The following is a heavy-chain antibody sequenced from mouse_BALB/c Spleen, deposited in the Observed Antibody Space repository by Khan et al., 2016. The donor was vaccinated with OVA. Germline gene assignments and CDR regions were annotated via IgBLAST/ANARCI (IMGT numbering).Heavy chain of an antibody. Sequence: QVQLQQSGAELVRPGASVKLSCKASGYTFTSYWMNWVRQRPGQGLDWIGKINPSDSETHYNQMFKEKATLTVDKSSGTAYMQLSSLTSEDSAVYYCARREKYGYDPSWFAYWGQGTLVTVSA. V-gene: IGHV1-61*01. CDR1: GYTFTSYW. D-gene: IGHD2-2*01. J-gene: IGHJ3*01. CDR2: INPSDSET. CDR3: ARREKYGYDPSWFAY.